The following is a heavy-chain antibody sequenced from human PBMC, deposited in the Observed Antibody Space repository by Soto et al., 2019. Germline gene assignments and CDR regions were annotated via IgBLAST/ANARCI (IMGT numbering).Heavy chain of an antibody. CDR1: GYTFTSYA. D-gene: IGHD6-13*01. J-gene: IGHJ4*02. Sequence: ASVKVSCKASGYTFTSYAMHWVRQAPGQRLEWMGWINAGNGNTKYSQKFQGRVTITRDTSASTAYMELSSLRSEDTAVYYCARSAGSSWYLFFDYWGKGTLVTVPS. V-gene: IGHV1-3*01. CDR2: INAGNGNT. CDR3: ARSAGSSWYLFFDY.